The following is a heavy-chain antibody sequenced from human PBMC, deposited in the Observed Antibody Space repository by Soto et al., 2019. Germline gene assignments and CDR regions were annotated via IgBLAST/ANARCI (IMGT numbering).Heavy chain of an antibody. CDR1: GFTFSSYG. J-gene: IGHJ4*02. D-gene: IGHD6-13*01. V-gene: IGHV3-30*18. CDR3: AKDHIAAAGSDY. Sequence: GGSLRLSCAASGFTFSSYGMHWVRQAPGKGLEWVAVISYDGSNKYYADSVKGRFTISRDNSKNTLYLQMNSLRAEDTAVYYCAKDHIAAAGSDYWGQGTLVTVSS. CDR2: ISYDGSNK.